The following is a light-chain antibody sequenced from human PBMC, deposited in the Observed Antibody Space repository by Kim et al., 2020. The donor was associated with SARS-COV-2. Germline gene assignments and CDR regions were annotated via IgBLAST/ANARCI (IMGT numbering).Light chain of an antibody. Sequence: SSELTQDPAVSVASGQTVRITCQGDSLRSYYATLYQQKPRHAPLLFIFGRNNRPSGIPDRFSGSTSGTTASLTIRGAQAEDDADFYCQSRDSGGNVVFGGGTQLTVL. CDR1: SLRSYY. CDR3: QSRDSGGNVV. CDR2: GRN. J-gene: IGLJ2*01. V-gene: IGLV3-19*01.